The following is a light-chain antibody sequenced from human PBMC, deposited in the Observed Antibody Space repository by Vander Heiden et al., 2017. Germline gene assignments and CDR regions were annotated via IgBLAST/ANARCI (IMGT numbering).Light chain of an antibody. V-gene: IGKV1-5*03. CDR1: QTISSW. Sequence: DIQMTQSSSTLSASVGDRVTIPCRASQTISSWLAWYQQKPGKAPKLLIYKASSLESGVPSRFSGSGSGTEFTITIRSLQPVDFATYDCKQENAYPRTFGQGTKVEIK. CDR3: KQENAYPRT. CDR2: KAS. J-gene: IGKJ1*01.